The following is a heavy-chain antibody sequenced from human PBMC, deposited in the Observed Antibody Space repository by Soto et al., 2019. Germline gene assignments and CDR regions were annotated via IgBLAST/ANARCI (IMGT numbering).Heavy chain of an antibody. Sequence: GGSLRLSCTASEFTLSSYWMTWVRQAPGKGLEWVANIKQDGSEKYYVDSVKGRFTISTDNAKSSVYLQMNSLRVDDTAVYYCARGSGWISDYWGQGTLVTVSS. J-gene: IGHJ4*02. V-gene: IGHV3-7*04. CDR2: IKQDGSEK. D-gene: IGHD6-19*01. CDR3: ARGSGWISDY. CDR1: EFTLSSYW.